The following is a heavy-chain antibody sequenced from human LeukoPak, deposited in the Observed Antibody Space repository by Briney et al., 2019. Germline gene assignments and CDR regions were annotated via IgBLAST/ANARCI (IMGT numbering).Heavy chain of an antibody. CDR2: IYISGST. CDR1: GGSISSGSYY. D-gene: IGHD4-17*01. V-gene: IGHV4-61*02. J-gene: IGHJ2*01. Sequence: SQTLSLTCTVSGGSISSGSYYWSWIRQPAGKGLEWIGRIYISGSTNYNPSLKSRVTISVGTSKNQFSLKLSSVTAADTAVYYCARVGTVTTQGIWYFDLWGRGTLVTVSS. CDR3: ARVGTVTTQGIWYFDL.